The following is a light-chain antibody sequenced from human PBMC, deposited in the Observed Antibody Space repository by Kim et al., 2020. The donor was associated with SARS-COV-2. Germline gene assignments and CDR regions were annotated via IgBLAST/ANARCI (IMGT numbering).Light chain of an antibody. CDR2: DDS. CDR3: QVWDSSSDRVV. J-gene: IGLJ2*01. CDR1: HIGSKS. Sequence: PGKTASIPLGGNHIGSKSVHWYQQKPAQAPVLVVYDDSDRPSGIPERFSGSNSGNTATLTISRVEAGDEADYYCQVWDSSSDRVVFGGGTQLTVL. V-gene: IGLV3-21*03.